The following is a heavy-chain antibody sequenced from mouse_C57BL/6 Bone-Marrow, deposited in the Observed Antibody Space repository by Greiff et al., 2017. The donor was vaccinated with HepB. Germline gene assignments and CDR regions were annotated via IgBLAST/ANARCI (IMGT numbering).Heavy chain of an antibody. CDR2: INPYNGGT. D-gene: IGHD1-1*01. V-gene: IGHV1-19*01. J-gene: IGHJ3*01. Sequence: EVQLQQSGPVLVEPGASVKMSCKASGYTFTDYYMNWVKQSHGKSLEWIGVINPYNGGTSYNQKFKGKATLTVDKSSSTAYMELNSLTSEDSAVYYCARVRYGSSLFAYWGQGTLVTVSA. CDR3: ARVRYGSSLFAY. CDR1: GYTFTDYY.